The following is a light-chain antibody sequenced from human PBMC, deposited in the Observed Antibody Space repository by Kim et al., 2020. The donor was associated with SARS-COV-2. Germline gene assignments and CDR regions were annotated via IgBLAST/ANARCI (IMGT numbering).Light chain of an antibody. CDR3: QVWDSSSDHRV. Sequence: APGKTARISCGGNNIGSKSVHCYQQKPGQAPVLVIYYDSDRPSGIPERFSGSNSGNTATLTISRGEAGDEADYYCQVWDSSSDHRVFGGGTQLTVL. J-gene: IGLJ3*02. V-gene: IGLV3-21*04. CDR1: NIGSKS. CDR2: YDS.